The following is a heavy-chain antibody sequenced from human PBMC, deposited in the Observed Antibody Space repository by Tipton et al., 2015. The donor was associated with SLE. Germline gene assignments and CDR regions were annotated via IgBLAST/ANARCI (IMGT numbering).Heavy chain of an antibody. Sequence: HVQLVQSGAEVKKPGASVKVSCKASGYTFTSYDINWVRQATGQGLEWMGWMNPNSGNTGYAQKFQGRVTMTTDTSTSTAYMELRSLRSDDTAVYYCARGLDFDCSSTSCYRANAFDIWGQGTMVTVSP. CDR1: GYTFTSYD. V-gene: IGHV1-8*01. CDR2: MNPNSGNT. J-gene: IGHJ3*02. D-gene: IGHD2-2*02. CDR3: ARGLDFDCSSTSCYRANAFDI.